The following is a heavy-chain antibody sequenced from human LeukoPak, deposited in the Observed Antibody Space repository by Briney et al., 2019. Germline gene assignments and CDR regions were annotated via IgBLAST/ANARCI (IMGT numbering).Heavy chain of an antibody. D-gene: IGHD3-10*01. V-gene: IGHV1-24*01. CDR3: ATTMVRGVINGAFDI. CDR1: GYTLTELS. J-gene: IGHJ3*02. CDR2: FDPEDGET. Sequence: ASVKVSCKVSGYTLTELSMHWVRQAPGKGLEWTGGFDPEDGETIYAQKFQGRVTMTEDTSTDTAYMELSSLRSEDTAVYYCATTMVRGVINGAFDIWGQGTMVTVSS.